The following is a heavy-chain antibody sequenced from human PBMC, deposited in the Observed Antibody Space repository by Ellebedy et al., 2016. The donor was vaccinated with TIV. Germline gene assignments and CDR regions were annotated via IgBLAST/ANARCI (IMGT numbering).Heavy chain of an antibody. D-gene: IGHD3-10*01. J-gene: IGHJ4*02. Sequence: AASVKVSCKASGYTFIGYYIHWVRQAPGQGLEWMGCINPKSGDTSYAQQFQGRVTITRDTSISTVYMDLIRLRSDDTAVYYCARGFASGSYTDSWGQGTLVTVSS. CDR2: INPKSGDT. CDR3: ARGFASGSYTDS. CDR1: GYTFIGYY. V-gene: IGHV1-2*02.